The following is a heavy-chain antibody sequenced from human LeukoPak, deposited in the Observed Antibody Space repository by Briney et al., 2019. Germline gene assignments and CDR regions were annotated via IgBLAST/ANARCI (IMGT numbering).Heavy chain of an antibody. V-gene: IGHV4-59*08. CDR3: ARQDVAPSPDAFDI. D-gene: IGHD5-12*01. J-gene: IGHJ3*02. CDR2: IYYSGST. CDR1: GGSISSYY. Sequence: SETLSLTCTVSGGSISSYYWTWIRQPPGKGLEWIGYIYYSGSTNYNPSLKSRVTISVDTSKNQFSLKLSSVTAADTAVYYCARQDVAPSPDAFDIWGQGTMVTVSS.